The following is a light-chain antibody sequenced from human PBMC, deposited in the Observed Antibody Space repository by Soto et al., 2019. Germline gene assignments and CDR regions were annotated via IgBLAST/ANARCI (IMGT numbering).Light chain of an antibody. CDR2: EVS. CDR3: SSFTSSYTFV. Sequence: QSALTQPASVSGSPGQSIAISCTGTSSDVGGYKYVSWYQQHPGKAPKLLISEVSNRPSGVSDRFSGSKSGNTASLTISGPQAEDEADYYCSSFTSSYTFVFGSGTKVTVL. V-gene: IGLV2-14*01. J-gene: IGLJ1*01. CDR1: SSDVGGYKY.